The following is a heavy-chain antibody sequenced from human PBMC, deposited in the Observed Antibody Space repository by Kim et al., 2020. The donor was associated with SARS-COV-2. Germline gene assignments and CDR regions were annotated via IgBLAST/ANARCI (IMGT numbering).Heavy chain of an antibody. CDR3: AIRRGFGELD. V-gene: IGHV3-23*01. J-gene: IGHJ4*02. D-gene: IGHD3-10*01. CDR2: ST. Sequence: STYYADAVKGRFTISRDNSKTTLYLQMNSLRAEDTAVYYCAIRRGFGELDWGQGTLVTVSS.